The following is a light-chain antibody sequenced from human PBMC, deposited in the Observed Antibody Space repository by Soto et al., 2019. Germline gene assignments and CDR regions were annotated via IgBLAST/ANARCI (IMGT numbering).Light chain of an antibody. CDR1: SSDVGGYNY. Sequence: QSVLTQPASVSGSPGRSITISCTGTSSDVGGYNYVSWYQQHPGKAPKLMIYEVSNRPSGVSNRFSGSKSGNTASLTISGLQAEDEADYYCTSYTSSITYVSGTGTKVTVL. V-gene: IGLV2-14*01. J-gene: IGLJ1*01. CDR3: TSYTSSITYV. CDR2: EVS.